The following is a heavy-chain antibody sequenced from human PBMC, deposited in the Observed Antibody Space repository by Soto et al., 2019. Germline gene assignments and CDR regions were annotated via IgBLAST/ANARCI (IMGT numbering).Heavy chain of an antibody. V-gene: IGHV4-59*08. CDR1: GGSISSYY. CDR3: ASADYYDSSGYETEYFQH. CDR2: IYYSGST. J-gene: IGHJ1*01. Sequence: SETLSLTCTVSGGSISSYYWSWIRQPPGKGLEWIGYIYYSGSTNYNPSLKSRVTISVDTSKNQFSLKLSSVTAADTAVYYCASADYYDSSGYETEYFQHWGQGTLVT. D-gene: IGHD3-22*01.